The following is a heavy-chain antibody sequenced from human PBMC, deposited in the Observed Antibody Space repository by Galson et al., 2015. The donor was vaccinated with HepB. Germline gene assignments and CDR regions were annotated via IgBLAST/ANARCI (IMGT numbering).Heavy chain of an antibody. D-gene: IGHD6-13*01. CDR2: IYYSGST. CDR1: GGSISSSSYY. V-gene: IGHV4-39*02. Sequence: ETLSLTCTVSGGSISSSSYYWGWIRQPPGKGLEWIGSIYYSGSTYYNPSLKSRVTISVDTSKNQFSLKLSSVTAADTAVYHCARDRGLYSSRTYGMDVWGQGTTVIVSS. J-gene: IGHJ6*02. CDR3: ARDRGLYSSRTYGMDV.